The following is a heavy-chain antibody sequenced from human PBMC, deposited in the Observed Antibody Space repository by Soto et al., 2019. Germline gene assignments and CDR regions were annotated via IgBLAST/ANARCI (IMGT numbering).Heavy chain of an antibody. Sequence: QITLKESGPTLVKPTQTLTLTCTFSGFSLSTSGVGVGWIRQPPGKALEWLALIYWDDDKRYSPSLKSRLTITKDTSKNQVVLTMTNMDPVDTATYYCAHRPYKQSSSWDYNWFDPWGQGTLVTVSS. CDR1: GFSLSTSGVG. D-gene: IGHD6-13*01. J-gene: IGHJ5*02. V-gene: IGHV2-5*02. CDR2: IYWDDDK. CDR3: AHRPYKQSSSWDYNWFDP.